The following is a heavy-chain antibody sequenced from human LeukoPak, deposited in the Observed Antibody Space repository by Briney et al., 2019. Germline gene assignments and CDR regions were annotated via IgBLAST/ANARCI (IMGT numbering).Heavy chain of an antibody. CDR2: ISYDGSNK. V-gene: IGHV3-30-3*01. Sequence: PGRSLRLSCAASGLTFSSYAMHWVRQAPGKGLEWVAVISYDGSNKYYADSVKGRFTISRDNSKNTLYLQMNSLRAEDTAVYYCARDRNYGSGSYAAWGQGTLVTVSS. CDR3: ARDRNYGSGSYAA. CDR1: GLTFSSYA. J-gene: IGHJ5*02. D-gene: IGHD3-10*01.